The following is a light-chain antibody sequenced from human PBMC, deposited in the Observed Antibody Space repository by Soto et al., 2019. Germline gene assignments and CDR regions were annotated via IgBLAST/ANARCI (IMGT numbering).Light chain of an antibody. J-gene: IGLJ2*01. CDR2: SNY. Sequence: QSVLTQPPSASGTPGQRVTISCSGSNSNIGSNPVHWYQQFPGTAPKVIIYSNYQRPSGVPDRFSGSKSGTSASLAISGLQSEDEADYYCAAWDDRLSDLLFGGGTKVTVL. CDR3: AAWDDRLSDLL. CDR1: NSNIGSNP. V-gene: IGLV1-44*01.